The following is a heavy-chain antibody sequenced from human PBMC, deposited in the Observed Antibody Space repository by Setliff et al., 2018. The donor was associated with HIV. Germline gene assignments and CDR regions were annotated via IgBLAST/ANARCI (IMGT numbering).Heavy chain of an antibody. D-gene: IGHD6-13*01. V-gene: IGHV4-61*02. CDR3: AREDGEYTSSPRWFDP. J-gene: IGHJ5*02. CDR2: IYTSGSI. CDR1: GGSISRGSYY. Sequence: SETLSLTCTVSGGSISRGSYYWSWIRQPAGKGLEWIGRIYTSGSIHYNPSLKSRVTISVDTSKNQFSLKVSSVNAPDTAVCFCAREDGEYTSSPRWFDPWGQGTQVTVSS.